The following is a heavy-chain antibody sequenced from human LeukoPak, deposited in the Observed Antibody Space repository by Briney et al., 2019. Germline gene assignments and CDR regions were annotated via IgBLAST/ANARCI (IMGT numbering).Heavy chain of an antibody. CDR1: GGSISISYY. CDR3: ARLTNSNYFDY. Sequence: PSETLSLTCTVSGGSISISYYWGWIRQPPGKGLEWIGSIYYSGSTYYNPSLKSRLTISVDTSKNQFSLKLSSVTAADTAVYYCARLTNSNYFDYWGQGTLVTVSS. J-gene: IGHJ4*02. CDR2: IYYSGST. D-gene: IGHD2-8*01. V-gene: IGHV4-39*07.